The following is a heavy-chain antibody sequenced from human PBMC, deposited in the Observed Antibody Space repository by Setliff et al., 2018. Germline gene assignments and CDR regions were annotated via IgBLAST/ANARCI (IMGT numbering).Heavy chain of an antibody. Sequence: GASVKVSCKVSGYILTELSMHWVRQAPGKGLEWMGGFDPEDGETIYAQKFQGRVTMTEDTSTDTAYMELSSLRSEDTAVYYCATLAFTYYYDSSGYYPHDYWGQGTLVTVSS. V-gene: IGHV1-24*01. D-gene: IGHD3-22*01. CDR2: FDPEDGET. CDR3: ATLAFTYYYDSSGYYPHDY. CDR1: GYILTELS. J-gene: IGHJ4*02.